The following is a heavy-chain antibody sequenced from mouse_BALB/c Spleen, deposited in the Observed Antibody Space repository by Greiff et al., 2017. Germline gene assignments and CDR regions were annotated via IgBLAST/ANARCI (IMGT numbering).Heavy chain of an antibody. CDR1: GYSITSDYA. CDR3: ARGDGYYSLDY. CDR2: ISYSGST. Sequence: EVKLMESGPGLVKPSQSLSLTCTVTGYSITSDYAWNWIRQFPGNKLEWMGYISYSGSTSYNPSLKSRISITRDTSKNQFFLQLNSVTTEDTATYYCARGDGYYSLDYWGQGTTLTVSS. V-gene: IGHV3-2*02. J-gene: IGHJ2*01. D-gene: IGHD2-3*01.